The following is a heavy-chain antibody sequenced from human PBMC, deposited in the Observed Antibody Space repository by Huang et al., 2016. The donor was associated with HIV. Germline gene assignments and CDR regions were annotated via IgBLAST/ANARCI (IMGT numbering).Heavy chain of an antibody. CDR1: GGSLRNFA. V-gene: IGHV1-69*01. J-gene: IGHJ4*02. CDR2: IIPTLGTA. D-gene: IGHD3-22*01. Sequence: QVQLVQSGAEVKKPGSSVKVSCKASGGSLRNFAIGWGRQAPGQGREGMGGIIPTLGTANYAQKFQGRVTIIADESTSTAYMELSSLRSEDTAVYYCATVDYYDTSGPQRGYFDNWGQGTLVTVSS. CDR3: ATVDYYDTSGPQRGYFDN.